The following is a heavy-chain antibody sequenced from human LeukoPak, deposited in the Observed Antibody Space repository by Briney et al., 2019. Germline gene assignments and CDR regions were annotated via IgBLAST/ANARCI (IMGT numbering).Heavy chain of an antibody. CDR3: ARGRGSSINNWFDP. Sequence: ASVKVSCKASGYTFTSYDINWVRQATGQGLEWMGWMNPNSGNTGYAQKFQGRVTMTRNTSISTAYMELSSLRSEDTAVYYCARGRGSSINNWFDPWGQGTLVTVSS. D-gene: IGHD6-13*01. CDR1: GYTFTSYD. J-gene: IGHJ5*02. CDR2: MNPNSGNT. V-gene: IGHV1-8*01.